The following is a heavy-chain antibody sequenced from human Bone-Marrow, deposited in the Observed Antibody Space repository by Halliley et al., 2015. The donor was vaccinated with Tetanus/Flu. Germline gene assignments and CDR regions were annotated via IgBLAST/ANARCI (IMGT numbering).Heavy chain of an antibody. D-gene: IGHD3-10*01. J-gene: IGHJ3*02. CDR2: IYYTGSS. CDR3: ARGFRFDAFEI. V-gene: IGHV4-30-2*01. CDR1: GGSMITIGHS. Sequence: TLSLTCTVSGGSMITIGHSWSWIRQPPGQGLEWIGYIYYTGSSCDNPSLKSRVTISLDKSKNQFSLRLTSVAAADTAVYYCARGFRFDAFEIWGQGAKVTFSS.